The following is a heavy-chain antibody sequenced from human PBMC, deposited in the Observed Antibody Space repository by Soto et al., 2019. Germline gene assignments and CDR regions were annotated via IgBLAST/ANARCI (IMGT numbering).Heavy chain of an antibody. CDR3: ARDTYLYYGSGSYLYYFDY. CDR2: VYYTGST. D-gene: IGHD3-10*01. J-gene: IGHJ4*02. CDR1: GGSISTYH. Sequence: QVQLRESGPGLVKPSETLSLTCTVSGGSISTYHWSWVRQPPGKGLEWIGYVYYTGSTNYNPSLNSRVTISVDTSNNQISLKLTSVTAADTAVYYCARDTYLYYGSGSYLYYFDYWGQGTLVTVSS. V-gene: IGHV4-59*01.